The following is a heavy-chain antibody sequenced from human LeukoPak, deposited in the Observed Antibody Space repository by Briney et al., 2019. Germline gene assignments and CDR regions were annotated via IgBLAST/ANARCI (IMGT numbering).Heavy chain of an antibody. J-gene: IGHJ4*02. CDR2: IYYSGST. V-gene: IGHV4-39*01. Sequence: SETLSLTCTVSGGSISSSSYYWGWIRQPPGKGLEWIGSIYYSGSTYYNPSVKSRVTISLDTSKNQFSLKLSSVTAADTAVYYCAREGETRDPVDYWGQGTLVTVSS. D-gene: IGHD3-16*01. CDR3: AREGETRDPVDY. CDR1: GGSISSSSYY.